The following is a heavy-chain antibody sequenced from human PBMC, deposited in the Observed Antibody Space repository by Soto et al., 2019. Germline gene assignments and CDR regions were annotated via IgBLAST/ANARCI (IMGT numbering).Heavy chain of an antibody. CDR2: IYWDDDT. J-gene: IGHJ6*02. Sequence: QITLKESGPTLVKPTQTLTLTCTFSGFSLSTTGVGVGWIRQPPGKALEWLALIYWDDDTRYNPSLNSRLTITKDTSKNQVVLAMTNMDPVDTATYYCVQSRCGGDCLQSYSSHSYYGLDVWGQGTTVTVSS. V-gene: IGHV2-5*02. D-gene: IGHD2-21*02. CDR3: VQSRCGGDCLQSYSSHSYYGLDV. CDR1: GFSLSTTGVG.